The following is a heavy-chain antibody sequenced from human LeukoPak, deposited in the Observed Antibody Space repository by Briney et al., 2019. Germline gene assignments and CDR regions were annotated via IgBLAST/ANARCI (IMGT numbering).Heavy chain of an antibody. CDR1: GGSISSGGYY. Sequence: SETLSLTCTVSGGSISSGGYYWSWIRQHPGKGLEWIGYIYYSGSTYYNPSLKSRVTISVDTSKNQFSLKLSSVTAADTAVYYCARVRAARPFYYYYYMDVWGKGTTVTVSS. V-gene: IGHV4-31*03. CDR3: ARVRAARPFYYYYYMDV. D-gene: IGHD6-6*01. CDR2: IYYSGST. J-gene: IGHJ6*03.